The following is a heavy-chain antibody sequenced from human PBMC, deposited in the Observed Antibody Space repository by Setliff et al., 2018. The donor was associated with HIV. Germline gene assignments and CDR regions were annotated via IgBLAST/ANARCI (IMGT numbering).Heavy chain of an antibody. J-gene: IGHJ6*02. Sequence: SETLSLTCAVYRGSFSHYYWSWIRQHPGKGLEWIGYINYSGRTYDNPSLKSRVTISIDTSKNQFSLKLSSVTAADTAVYYCARVGYCSSTSCYGGMDVWGQGTTVTV. CDR3: ARVGYCSSTSCYGGMDV. CDR1: RGSFSHYY. D-gene: IGHD2-2*03. CDR2: INYSGRT. V-gene: IGHV4-34*09.